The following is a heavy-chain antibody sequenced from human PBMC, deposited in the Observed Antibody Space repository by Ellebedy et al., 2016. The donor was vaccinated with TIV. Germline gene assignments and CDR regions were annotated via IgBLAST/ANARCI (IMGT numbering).Heavy chain of an antibody. CDR3: ARHPHPYYYGSGSPGKMNWFDP. Sequence: GESLKISCKGSGYSFTSYWIGWVRQMPGKGLEWMGIIYPGDSDTRYSPSFQGQVTISADKSISTAYLQWSSLKASDTAMYYCARHPHPYYYGSGSPGKMNWFDPWGQGTLVTVSS. D-gene: IGHD3-10*01. CDR2: IYPGDSDT. J-gene: IGHJ5*02. V-gene: IGHV5-51*01. CDR1: GYSFTSYW.